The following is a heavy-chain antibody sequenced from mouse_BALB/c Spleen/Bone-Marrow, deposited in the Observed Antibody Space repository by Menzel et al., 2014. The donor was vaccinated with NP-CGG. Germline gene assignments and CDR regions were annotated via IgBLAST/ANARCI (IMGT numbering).Heavy chain of an antibody. Sequence: VQLQQSGPDLVKPGASVKTSCKASGYTFTNYIMHWVKQTPGQGLEWIGYINPYNDDTKYNEKFKNKATLTSDKSSSTAYMELSSLTSDDSAIYYCAPNYYGKGYFDYWGQGTTLTVSS. J-gene: IGHJ2*01. D-gene: IGHD1-1*01. CDR1: GYTFTNYI. V-gene: IGHV1-14*01. CDR3: APNYYGKGYFDY. CDR2: INPYNDDT.